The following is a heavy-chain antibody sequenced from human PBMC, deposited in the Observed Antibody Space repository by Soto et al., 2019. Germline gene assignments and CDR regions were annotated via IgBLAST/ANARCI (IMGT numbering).Heavy chain of an antibody. D-gene: IGHD5-18*01. CDR1: GCSISSGGYY. V-gene: IGHV4-31*03. J-gene: IGHJ4*02. Sequence: TSETLSLPCTVSGCSISSGGYYWSWIRQHPGKGLEWIGYIYYSGSTYYNPSLKSRVTISVDTSKNQFSLKLSSVTAADTAVYYCARAQYSYGPXDYWGQGTLVTVSS. CDR2: IYYSGST. CDR3: ARAQYSYGPXDY.